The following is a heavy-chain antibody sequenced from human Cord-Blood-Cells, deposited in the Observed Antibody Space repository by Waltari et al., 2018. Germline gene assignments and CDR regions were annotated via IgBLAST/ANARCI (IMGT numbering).Heavy chain of an antibody. J-gene: IGHJ4*02. CDR2: INHSGST. D-gene: IGHD6-13*01. CDR1: GGSFSGYY. Sequence: QVQLQQWGAGLLKPSETLSLTCAVYGGSFSGYYCSWIRQPPGKGLECIGEINHSGSTNYNPSLKSRVTISVDTSKNQFSLKLSSVTAADTAVYYCARSLQNIAAAGSFDYWGQGTLVTVSS. CDR3: ARSLQNIAAAGSFDY. V-gene: IGHV4-34*01.